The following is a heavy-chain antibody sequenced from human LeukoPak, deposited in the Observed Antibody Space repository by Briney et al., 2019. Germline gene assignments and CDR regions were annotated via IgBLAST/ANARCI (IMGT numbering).Heavy chain of an antibody. CDR2: IYYSGST. D-gene: IGHD6-13*01. V-gene: IGHV4-59*01. CDR3: ARDRGIAAAGVFDY. J-gene: IGHJ4*02. CDR1: GGSFSGYY. Sequence: ASETLSLTCAVYGGSFSGYYWSWIRQPPGKGLEWIGYIYYSGSTNYNPSLKSRVTISVDTSKNQFSLKLSSVTAADTAVYYCARDRGIAAAGVFDYWGQGTLVTVSS.